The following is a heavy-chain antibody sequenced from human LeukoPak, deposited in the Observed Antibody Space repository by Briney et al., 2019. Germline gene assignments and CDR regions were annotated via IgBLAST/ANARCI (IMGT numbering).Heavy chain of an antibody. CDR2: ISSSGSTI. CDR1: GFTFSSYE. J-gene: IGHJ5*02. V-gene: IGHV3-48*03. Sequence: GGSLRLSCAASGFTFSSYEMNWVRQAPGKGLEWVSYISSSGSTIYYADSVKGRFTISRDNAKKSLYLHMDSLRAEDTAVYYCARWGRPGMVSSDWYSRLSRNWFDPWGQGTLVTVSS. CDR3: ARWGRPGMVSSDWYSRLSRNWFDP. D-gene: IGHD6-19*01.